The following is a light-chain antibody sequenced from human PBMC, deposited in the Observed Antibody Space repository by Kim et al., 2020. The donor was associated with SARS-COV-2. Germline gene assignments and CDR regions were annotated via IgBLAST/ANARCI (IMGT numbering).Light chain of an antibody. CDR3: QQYNSHPIT. Sequence: DIQMTQSPSSLSASLGDSVTITCRASQDISQNVAWFQQKPGQAPKSLIYGASALQGGVPSRFRGAGSGRDFSLTINSLQADDFAIYFCQQYNSHPITFGRGTRLEIK. CDR1: QDISQN. V-gene: IGKV1-16*01. CDR2: GAS. J-gene: IGKJ5*01.